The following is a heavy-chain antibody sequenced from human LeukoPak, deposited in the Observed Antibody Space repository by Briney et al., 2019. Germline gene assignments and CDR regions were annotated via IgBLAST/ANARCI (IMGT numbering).Heavy chain of an antibody. CDR3: ARGGAYYDSSGYYRPVGNPFDP. V-gene: IGHV3-53*04. CDR1: GFTFRSYA. CDR2: IYSGGST. J-gene: IGHJ5*02. Sequence: GGSLRLSCTGSGFTFRSYAMSWVRQAPGKGLEWVSVIYSGGSTYYADSVKGRFTISRHNSKNTLYLQMNSLRAEDTAVYYCARGGAYYDSSGYYRPVGNPFDPWGQGTLVTVSS. D-gene: IGHD3-22*01.